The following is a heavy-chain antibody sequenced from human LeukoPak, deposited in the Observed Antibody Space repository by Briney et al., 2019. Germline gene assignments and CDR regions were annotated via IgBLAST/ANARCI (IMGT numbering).Heavy chain of an antibody. CDR2: ISAYNGNT. CDR3: ARNEPIVGATWFYDY. V-gene: IGHV1-18*01. Sequence: ASVKVSCKASGYSFISFGIGWVRQAPGQGLEWMGWISAYNGNTNYAQEFQDRVTMTTDTSTNTAYMELRSLKSDDSAVYYCARNEPIVGATWFYDYWGQGALVTVSA. D-gene: IGHD1-26*01. J-gene: IGHJ4*02. CDR1: GYSFISFG.